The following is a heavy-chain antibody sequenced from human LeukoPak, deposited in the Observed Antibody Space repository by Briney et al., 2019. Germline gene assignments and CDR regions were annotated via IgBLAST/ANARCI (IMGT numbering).Heavy chain of an antibody. Sequence: PSETLSLTCAVYGGSFSGYYWSWIRQPPGKGLEWIGEINHSGSTNYNPSLKSRVTISVDTSKNQFSLKLSSVTAADTAVYYCASTQVPYYYDSSGFDYWGQGTLVTVSS. V-gene: IGHV4-34*01. J-gene: IGHJ4*02. D-gene: IGHD3-22*01. CDR1: GGSFSGYY. CDR3: ASTQVPYYYDSSGFDY. CDR2: INHSGST.